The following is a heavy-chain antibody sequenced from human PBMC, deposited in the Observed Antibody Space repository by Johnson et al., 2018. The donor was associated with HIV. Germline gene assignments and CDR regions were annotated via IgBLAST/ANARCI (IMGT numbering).Heavy chain of an antibody. CDR2: LYSGGST. J-gene: IGHJ3*02. V-gene: IGHV3-66*01. CDR3: ARGKFSSGWYAFDI. CDR1: GFTVSRNY. Sequence: VQVLESGGGLVQPGGSLRLSCAASGFTVSRNYMSWVRQAPGKGLEWVSVLYSGGSTYYADSVKGRFTISRDDSKNTLYLQMNSLRAEDTAVYYCARGKFSSGWYAFDIWGQGTTVTVSS. D-gene: IGHD6-19*01.